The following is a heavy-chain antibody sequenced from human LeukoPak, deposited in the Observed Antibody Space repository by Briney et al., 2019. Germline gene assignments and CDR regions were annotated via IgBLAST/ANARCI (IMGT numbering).Heavy chain of an antibody. V-gene: IGHV3-30*04. Sequence: GGSLRLSCAASGFTFTNYAMHWVRQAPGKGLEWVAVISYDETNKYYEDSVKGRFTISRDNAKNSLYLQMNSLRAEDTAVYYCARHVVAVGFDYWGQGTLVSVSS. J-gene: IGHJ4*02. CDR1: GFTFTNYA. CDR3: ARHVVAVGFDY. D-gene: IGHD3-22*01. CDR2: ISYDETNK.